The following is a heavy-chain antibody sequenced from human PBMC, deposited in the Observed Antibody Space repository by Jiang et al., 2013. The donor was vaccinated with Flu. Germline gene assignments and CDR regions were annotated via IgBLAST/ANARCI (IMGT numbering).Heavy chain of an antibody. CDR2: TYYRSKWYN. J-gene: IGHJ5*02. CDR3: ARASVDNWFGP. Sequence: SLTCDIRGDSVSSNSVAWNWIRQSPSRGLEWLGRTYYRSKWYNDYAVSVQSRITINPDTSKNQFSLQLNSVTPEDSAVYYCARASVDNWFGPWGQGTLVTVSS. V-gene: IGHV6-1*01. D-gene: IGHD2-21*01. CDR1: GDSVSSNSVA.